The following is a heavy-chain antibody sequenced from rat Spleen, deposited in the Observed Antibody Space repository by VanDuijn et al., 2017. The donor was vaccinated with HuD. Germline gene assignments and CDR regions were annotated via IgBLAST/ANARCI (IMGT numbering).Heavy chain of an antibody. Sequence: EVQLVESGGGLVQPGRSLKLSCAASGFTFSNYDMAWVRQAPTKGLEWVASISTSGGSTYYRDSVKGRFTVSRDNAKSTLYLQMDSLRSEDTATYYCARLGLLGGLDYFDYWGQGVMVTVSS. CDR3: ARLGLLGGLDYFDY. J-gene: IGHJ2*01. V-gene: IGHV5-25*01. CDR1: GFTFSNYD. D-gene: IGHD1-11*01. CDR2: ISTSGGST.